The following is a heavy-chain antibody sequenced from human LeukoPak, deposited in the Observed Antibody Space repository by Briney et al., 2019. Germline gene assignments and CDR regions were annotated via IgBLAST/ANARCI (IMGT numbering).Heavy chain of an antibody. CDR1: GGSISSNNW. V-gene: IGHV4-4*02. CDR2: IYHSGST. Sequence: PSETLSLTCAVSGGSISSNNWWIWVRQPPGKGLEWIGEIYHSGSTNYNPSLKSRVTISVDKSKNQFSLKLSSVTAADTAVYYCARDEIAAAGHFDPWGQGTLVTVSS. J-gene: IGHJ5*02. CDR3: ARDEIAAAGHFDP. D-gene: IGHD6-13*01.